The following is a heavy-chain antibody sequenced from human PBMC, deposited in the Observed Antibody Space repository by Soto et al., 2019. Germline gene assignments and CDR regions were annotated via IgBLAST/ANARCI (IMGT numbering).Heavy chain of an antibody. CDR3: ARGDSSGWYGEVDY. CDR2: INPNSGGT. J-gene: IGHJ4*02. CDR1: GYTFTGYY. V-gene: IGHV1-2*02. D-gene: IGHD6-19*01. Sequence: ASVKVSCKASGYTFTGYYMHWVRQAPGQGLEWMGWINPNSGGTNCAQKFQGRVTMTRDTSISTAYMELSRLRSDDTAVYYCARGDSSGWYGEVDYWGQGTLVTVSS.